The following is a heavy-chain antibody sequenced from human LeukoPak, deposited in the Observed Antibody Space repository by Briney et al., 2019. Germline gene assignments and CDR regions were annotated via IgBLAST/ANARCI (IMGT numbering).Heavy chain of an antibody. V-gene: IGHV3-48*02. CDR2: ISSSSSTI. J-gene: IGHJ4*02. D-gene: IGHD3-16*02. CDR1: GFTFSSYS. Sequence: GSLRLSCAASGFTFSSYSMNWVRQAPGKGLEWVSYISSSSSTIYYADSVKGRFTISRDNAKNSLYLQMNSLRDEDTAVYYCASLGYDYAWGSYRYPDYWGQGTLVTVSS. CDR3: ASLGYDYAWGSYRYPDY.